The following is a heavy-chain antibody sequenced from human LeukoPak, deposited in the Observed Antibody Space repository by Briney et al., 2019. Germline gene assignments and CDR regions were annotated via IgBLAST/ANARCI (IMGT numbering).Heavy chain of an antibody. V-gene: IGHV3-7*03. CDR1: GFTYSSYW. J-gene: IGHJ4*02. CDR3: ARDTQGALD. CDR2: IKQDGTDK. Sequence: GGSLRLSCVASGFTYSSYWMSWVRQVPGKGLEWVANIKQDGTDKGCVDSVKGRFTISRDNAKNSLYLEMNSLKVEDTAVYFCARDTQGALDWGQGTLVTVSS.